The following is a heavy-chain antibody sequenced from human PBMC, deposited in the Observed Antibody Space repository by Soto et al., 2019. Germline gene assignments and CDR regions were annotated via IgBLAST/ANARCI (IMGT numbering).Heavy chain of an antibody. J-gene: IGHJ4*02. CDR3: AKDGGDGNEYSHYFDN. D-gene: IGHD3-16*01. CDR2: ISYDGSKT. CDR1: GVTFSNYG. Sequence: GSLRLSCVVTGVTFSNYGVHWVRQAPGKGLEWVALISYDGSKTHYAASVKGRFTISRDNSKNTLHLQMNSLRVEDTAVYYCAKDGGDGNEYSHYFDNWGQGALVTVSS. V-gene: IGHV3-30*18.